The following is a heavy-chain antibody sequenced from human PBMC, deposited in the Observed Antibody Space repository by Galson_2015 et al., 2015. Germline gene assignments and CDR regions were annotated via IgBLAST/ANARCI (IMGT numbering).Heavy chain of an antibody. D-gene: IGHD6-13*01. J-gene: IGHJ4*02. CDR3: SRAYSSSWYFYFDQ. CDR1: RFTFDDYA. V-gene: IGHV3-9*01. CDR2: ISWNGDNI. Sequence: SLRLSCAASRFTFDDYAMHWVRQAPGKGLEWVSGISWNGDNIGYADSVKGRFTISRGNAKHSLYLQMNSLRPEDTALYYCSRAYSSSWYFYFDQWGQGTLVTVSS.